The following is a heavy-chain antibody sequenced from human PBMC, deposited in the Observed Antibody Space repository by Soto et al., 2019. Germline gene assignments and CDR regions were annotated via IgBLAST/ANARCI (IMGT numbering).Heavy chain of an antibody. V-gene: IGHV3-30*18. J-gene: IGHJ4*02. CDR1: GFTFSSYG. CDR3: AKDLVVHTPYGFDY. CDR2: ISYDGSNK. Sequence: PGGSLRLSCAASGFTFSSYGMHWVRQAPGKGLEWVAVISYDGSNKYYADSVKGRFTISRDNSKNTLYLQMNSLRAEDTAVYYCAKDLVVHTPYGFDYWGQGTLVTVSS. D-gene: IGHD6-6*01.